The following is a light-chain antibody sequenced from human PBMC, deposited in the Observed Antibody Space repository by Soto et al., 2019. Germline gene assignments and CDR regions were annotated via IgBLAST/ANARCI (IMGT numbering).Light chain of an antibody. CDR3: SSYTSSSLYV. Sequence: QSALTQPASVSGSPGQSITISCTGTSSDVGGYNHVSWYQQLPGKAPKLMIYDVSDRPSGVSNRFSGSKSGNTASLTISGLQTEDEADYYCSSYTSSSLYVFGTGTKLTVL. CDR1: SSDVGGYNH. V-gene: IGLV2-14*01. CDR2: DVS. J-gene: IGLJ1*01.